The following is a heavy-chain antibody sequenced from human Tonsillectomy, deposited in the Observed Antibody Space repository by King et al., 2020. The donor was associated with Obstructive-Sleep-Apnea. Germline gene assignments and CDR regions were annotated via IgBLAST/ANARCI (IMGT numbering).Heavy chain of an antibody. V-gene: IGHV1-18*01. CDR2: TSVYNGNT. CDR1: GFTFTSYG. Sequence: QLVQSGAEVKKPGASVKVSCKASGFTFTSYGIKWVRQAPGQGVEWMGGTSVYNGNTNLAQKCQGRVAMTTDTSTSTAYMELRSLRSDGTAVYYCARGSWFDPWGQGTLVTVSS. CDR3: ARGSWFDP. J-gene: IGHJ5*02.